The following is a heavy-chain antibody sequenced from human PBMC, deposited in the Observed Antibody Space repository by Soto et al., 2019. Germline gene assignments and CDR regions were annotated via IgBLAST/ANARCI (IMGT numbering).Heavy chain of an antibody. V-gene: IGHV1-69*13. CDR3: ASLIVVSSVDYYGMDV. CDR1: GGTFSSYA. D-gene: IGHD3-22*01. Sequence: GASVKVSCKASGGTFSSYAISWVRQAPGQGLEWMGGIIPIFGTANYAQKFQGRVTITADESTSTAYMELSSLRSEDTAVYYCASLIVVSSVDYYGMDVWGQGTTVTVSS. J-gene: IGHJ6*02. CDR2: IIPIFGTA.